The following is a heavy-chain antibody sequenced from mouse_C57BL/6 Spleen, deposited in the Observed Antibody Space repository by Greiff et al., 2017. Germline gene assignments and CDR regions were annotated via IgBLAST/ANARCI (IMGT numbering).Heavy chain of an antibody. CDR3: ASYYGSSLYYVDY. D-gene: IGHD1-1*01. J-gene: IGHJ2*01. Sequence: VQLQQSGPGLVKPSQSLSLTCSVTGYSITSGYYWNWIRQFPGNKLEWMGYISYDGSNNYNPTLKNRISITRDTSKNQFFLKLNSVTTEDTATYYCASYYGSSLYYVDYWGQGTTLTVSS. CDR1: GYSITSGYY. CDR2: ISYDGSN. V-gene: IGHV3-6*01.